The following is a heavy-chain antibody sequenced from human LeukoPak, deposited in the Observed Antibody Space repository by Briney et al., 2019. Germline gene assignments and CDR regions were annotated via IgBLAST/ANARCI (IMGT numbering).Heavy chain of an antibody. CDR3: EIRRLGYCSGGSCYGGYYYGMDV. CDR1: GYTFTSYG. V-gene: IGHV1-18*01. CDR2: ISAYNGNT. D-gene: IGHD2-15*01. Sequence: ASVKVSCKASGYTFTSYGISWVRQAPGQGLEWMGWISAYNGNTNYAQKLQGRVTMTTDTSTSTAYMELRSLRSDDTAVYYCEIRRLGYCSGGSCYGGYYYGMDVWGQGTTVTVSS. J-gene: IGHJ6*02.